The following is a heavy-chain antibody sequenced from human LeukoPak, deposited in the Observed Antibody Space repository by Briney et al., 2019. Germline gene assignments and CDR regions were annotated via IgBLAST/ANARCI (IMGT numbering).Heavy chain of an antibody. CDR3: ASDFWSGYYTADY. D-gene: IGHD3-3*01. Sequence: GGSLRLSCAASGFTFSSYSMNWVRQAPGKGLEWVSSISSSSSYIYYADSVKGRFTISRDNAKNPLYLQMNSLRAEDTAVYYCASDFWSGYYTADYWGQRTLVTVSS. CDR2: ISSSSSYI. CDR1: GFTFSSYS. V-gene: IGHV3-21*01. J-gene: IGHJ4*02.